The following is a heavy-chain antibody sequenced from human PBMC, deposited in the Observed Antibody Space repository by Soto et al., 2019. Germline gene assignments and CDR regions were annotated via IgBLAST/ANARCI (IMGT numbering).Heavy chain of an antibody. Sequence: QVQLQESGPGLVEPSATLSLTCAVSGGSISETYWWSWVRQPPGKGLQWIGETSYRGTAHYNPSLWSRVTISMDTSRKHISLTSISVTAADSASYYCARHVGVPGTRGVGYWGQGTLVTVSS. J-gene: IGHJ4*02. CDR1: GGSISETYW. V-gene: IGHV4-4*02. CDR2: TSYRGTA. CDR3: ARHVGVPGTRGVGY. D-gene: IGHD1-1*01.